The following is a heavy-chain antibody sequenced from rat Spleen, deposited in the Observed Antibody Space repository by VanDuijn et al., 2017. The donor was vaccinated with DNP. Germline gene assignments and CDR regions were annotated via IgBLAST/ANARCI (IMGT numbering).Heavy chain of an antibody. J-gene: IGHJ2*01. Sequence: EEQLVESGGGLVQPGRSLKLSCAASGFTFSDYNMAWVRQAPKKGLEWVATIIYDGSRTYYRDSVKGRFTISRDNAKSTLYLQMDSLRSEDTATYYCATHGYGYNSLDYWGQGVMVTVSS. CDR1: GFTFSDYN. V-gene: IGHV5S10*01. D-gene: IGHD1-4*01. CDR2: IIYDGSRT. CDR3: ATHGYGYNSLDY.